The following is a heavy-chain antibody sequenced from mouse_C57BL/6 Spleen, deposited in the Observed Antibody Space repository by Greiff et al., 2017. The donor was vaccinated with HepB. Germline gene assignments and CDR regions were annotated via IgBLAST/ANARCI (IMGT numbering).Heavy chain of an antibody. Sequence: QVQLQQPGAELVRPGSSVKLSCKASGYTFTSYWMHWVKQRPGQGLEWIGDIYPGSGSTNYNEKFKSKATLTVDTSSSTAYMQLSSLTSEDSAVYYCARSQVDYWGQGTTLTVSS. J-gene: IGHJ2*01. D-gene: IGHD3-2*02. CDR2: IYPGSGST. CDR3: ARSQVDY. V-gene: IGHV1-55*01. CDR1: GYTFTSYW.